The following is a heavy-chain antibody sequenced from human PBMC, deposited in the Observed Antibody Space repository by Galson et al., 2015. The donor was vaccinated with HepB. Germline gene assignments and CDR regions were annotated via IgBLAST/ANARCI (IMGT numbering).Heavy chain of an antibody. D-gene: IGHD7-27*01. CDR1: RLSVINYW. CDR3: TGGPELGAGLDF. V-gene: IGHV3-74*01. CDR2: INSDGSTT. Sequence: SLRLSCAASRLSVINYWMYWVRQAPGKGLVWVSRINSDGSTTSYVDSVQGRFTISRDNAKNTLYLQMNGLRAEDTAVYYCTGGPELGAGLDFWGQGTLVTVSS. J-gene: IGHJ4*02.